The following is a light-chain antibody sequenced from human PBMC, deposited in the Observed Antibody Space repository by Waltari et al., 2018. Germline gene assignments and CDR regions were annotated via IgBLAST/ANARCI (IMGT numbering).Light chain of an antibody. CDR2: KAS. CDR1: QSLYKW. V-gene: IGKV1-5*03. J-gene: IGKJ1*01. CDR3: QQYTTYPET. Sequence: DIQMTQSPSTLSASVGETVIITCRASQSLYKWLAWYQQKPGKVPKLLIWKASNLQSGVPSVFSGSGSGTDFSLTISSVQPDDFATYYCQQYTTYPETFGQGTKVEIK.